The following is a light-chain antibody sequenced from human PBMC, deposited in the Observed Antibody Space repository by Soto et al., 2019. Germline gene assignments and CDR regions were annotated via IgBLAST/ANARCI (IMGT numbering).Light chain of an antibody. Sequence: DIVMTQSPDSLSVSLGERVTINCKSSQSVLYNSNNRNYLAWYQQKPGQPPKLLIYWASTRESGVPDRFTGSGSGTDFTLTISSLHAEDVAIYHCQQCFSLPLTFGGGTRVDIK. J-gene: IGKJ4*01. CDR3: QQCFSLPLT. CDR2: WAS. V-gene: IGKV4-1*01. CDR1: QSVLYNSNNRNY.